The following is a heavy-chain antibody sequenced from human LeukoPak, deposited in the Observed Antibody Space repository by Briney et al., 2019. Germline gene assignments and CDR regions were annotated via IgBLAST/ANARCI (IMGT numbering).Heavy chain of an antibody. J-gene: IGHJ4*02. D-gene: IGHD6-13*01. V-gene: IGHV3-21*01. CDR2: ISSSSSYI. CDR1: GFTFSSYS. CDR3: ARVTIAAAGSYYFDY. Sequence: GGSLRLSCAASGFTFSSYSMNWVRQAPGKGLEWVSSISSSSSYIYYADSVKGRFTISRDNAKNSLYLQMNSLRAEDTAVYYCARVTIAAAGSYYFDYWGQGTLVTVSS.